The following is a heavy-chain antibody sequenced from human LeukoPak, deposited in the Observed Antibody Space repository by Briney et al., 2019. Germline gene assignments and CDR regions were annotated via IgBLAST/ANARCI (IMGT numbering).Heavy chain of an antibody. CDR3: ARSGHDIFTGYHQYYFDS. J-gene: IGHJ4*02. V-gene: IGHV1-2*02. CDR2: INPNNGAT. CDR1: GYIFTGYY. D-gene: IGHD3-9*01. Sequence: ASVKVSCKASGYIFTGYYVHWVRQAPGQGLEWVGWINPNNGATNYAQKFQGRVTTTRDASISTAYMELSNLRSDDSALYFCARSGHDIFTGYHQYYFDSWGQGTLVTVSS.